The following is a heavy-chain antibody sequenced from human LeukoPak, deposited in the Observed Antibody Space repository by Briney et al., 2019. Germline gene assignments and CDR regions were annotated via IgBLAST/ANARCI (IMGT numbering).Heavy chain of an antibody. CDR3: AKDRPDILTGSQFDY. V-gene: IGHV3-23*01. Sequence: GASLRLSCAASGFTFSSYAMSWVRQAPGKGLEWVSAISGSGGSTYYADSVKGRFTISRDNSKNTLYLQVNSLRAEDTAVYYCAKDRPDILTGSQFDYWGQGTLVTVSS. CDR1: GFTFSSYA. D-gene: IGHD3-9*01. CDR2: ISGSGGST. J-gene: IGHJ4*02.